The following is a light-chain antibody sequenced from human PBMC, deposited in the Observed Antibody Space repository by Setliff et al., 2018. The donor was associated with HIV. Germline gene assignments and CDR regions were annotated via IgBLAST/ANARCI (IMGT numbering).Light chain of an antibody. CDR3: CSYTSSLTDV. CDR1: SSDVGSYNF. Sequence: SVLTQPASVSGSPGQSITISCSGTSSDVGSYNFVSWYQQHPGKAPQLIIYDVSQRPSGVSSRFSGSKSGNTASLTISGLQAEDQADYYCCSYTSSLTDVFGTGTKVTVL. J-gene: IGLJ1*01. V-gene: IGLV2-14*03. CDR2: DVS.